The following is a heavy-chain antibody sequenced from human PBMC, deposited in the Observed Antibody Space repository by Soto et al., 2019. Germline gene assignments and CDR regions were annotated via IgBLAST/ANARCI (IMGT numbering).Heavy chain of an antibody. CDR1: GYTFTSYG. CDR2: ISAYNGNT. Sequence: ASAKVSCKASGYTFTSYGIIWVRQAPGQGLEWMGWISAYNGNTNYAQKLQGRVTMTTDTSTSTAYMELRSLRSDDTAVYYCAGEIERNPPGFDYWGQGTLVTVSS. CDR3: AGEIERNPPGFDY. J-gene: IGHJ4*02. V-gene: IGHV1-18*01.